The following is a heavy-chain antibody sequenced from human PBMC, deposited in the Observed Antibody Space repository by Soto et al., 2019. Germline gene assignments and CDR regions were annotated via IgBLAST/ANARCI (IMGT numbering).Heavy chain of an antibody. CDR2: ISGSGGST. V-gene: IGHV3-23*01. CDR1: GFTFSNYA. Sequence: EVQLLESGGNLVQPGGSLRLSCAASGFTFSNYAMSWVRQAPGKGLQWVSAISGSGGSTYYEDSVKGRFTISRDNSDNTLYLQMNSLRAEDTAVYYCAVSTGITVTGPDYWGQGTLVTVSS. J-gene: IGHJ4*02. CDR3: AVSTGITVTGPDY. D-gene: IGHD6-19*01.